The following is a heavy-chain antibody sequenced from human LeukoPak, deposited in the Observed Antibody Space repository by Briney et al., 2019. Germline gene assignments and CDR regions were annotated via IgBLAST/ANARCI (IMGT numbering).Heavy chain of an antibody. CDR3: ARTGRAGSSWYRGIDYFDY. D-gene: IGHD6-13*01. J-gene: IGHJ4*02. V-gene: IGHV4-59*06. Sequence: SETLSLTCTVSGGSISSYYWSWIRQPPGKGLEWIGYIYYSGSTYYNPSLKSRVTISVDTSKNQFSLKLSSVTAADTAVYYCARTGRAGSSWYRGIDYFDYWGQGTLVTVSS. CDR2: IYYSGST. CDR1: GGSISSYY.